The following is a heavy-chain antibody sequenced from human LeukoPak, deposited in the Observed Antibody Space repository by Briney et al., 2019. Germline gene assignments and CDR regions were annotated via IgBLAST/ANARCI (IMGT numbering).Heavy chain of an antibody. CDR3: AGDRGYLQFDY. CDR2: IKEDGSQK. J-gene: IGHJ4*02. V-gene: IGHV3-7*03. D-gene: IGHD3-10*01. Sequence: GGSLRLSCSASGFTFSSRWMSWVRQAPGKGLEWVANIKEDGSQKYYADSVKGRFTISRDNAKNSLYLQLNSLRAEDTAMYYCAGDRGYLQFDYWGQGTLVTVSS. CDR1: GFTFSSRW.